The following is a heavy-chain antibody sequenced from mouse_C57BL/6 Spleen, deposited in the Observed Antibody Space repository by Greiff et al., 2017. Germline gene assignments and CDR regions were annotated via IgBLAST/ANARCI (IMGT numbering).Heavy chain of an antibody. CDR1: GYSITSGYY. J-gene: IGHJ3*01. D-gene: IGHD1-1*01. CDR2: ISYDGSN. Sequence: EVKLVESGPGLVKPSQSLSLTCSVTGYSITSGYYWNWIRQFPGNKLEWMGYISYDGSNNYNPSLKNRISITRDTSKNQFFLKLNSVTTEDTATYYCARDDYSVGFAYWGQGTLVTVSA. CDR3: ARDDYSVGFAY. V-gene: IGHV3-6*01.